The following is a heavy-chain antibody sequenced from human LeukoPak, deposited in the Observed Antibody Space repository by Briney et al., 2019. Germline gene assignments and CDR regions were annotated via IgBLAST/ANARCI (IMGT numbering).Heavy chain of an antibody. CDR2: ISYDGSNK. V-gene: IGHV3-30*14. J-gene: IGHJ6*03. CDR1: GFTFSSYA. D-gene: IGHD3-10*01. Sequence: GGSLRLSCAAPGFTFSSYAMHWVRQAPGKGLEWVAVISYDGSNKYYADTVRGRFTISRDNSKNTLYLQMNSLRAEDTAVYYCARSLRVRGVPDYMDVWGKGTTVAIS. CDR3: ARSLRVRGVPDYMDV.